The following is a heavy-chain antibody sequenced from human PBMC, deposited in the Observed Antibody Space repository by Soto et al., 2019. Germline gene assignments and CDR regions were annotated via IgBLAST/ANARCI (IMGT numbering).Heavy chain of an antibody. Sequence: ASVKVSCKASGGTFSSYAISWVRQAPGQWLEWMGGIIPIFGTANYAQKFQGRVTITADKSTSTAYMELSSLRSEDTAVYYCAREGRFLEWLSQNHDAFDIWGQGTMVTVSS. CDR3: AREGRFLEWLSQNHDAFDI. CDR2: IIPIFGTA. V-gene: IGHV1-69*06. D-gene: IGHD3-3*01. J-gene: IGHJ3*02. CDR1: GGTFSSYA.